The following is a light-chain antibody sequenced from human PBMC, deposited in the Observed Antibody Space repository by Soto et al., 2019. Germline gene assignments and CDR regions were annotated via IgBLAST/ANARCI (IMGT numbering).Light chain of an antibody. CDR2: GTS. Sequence: EIVLTQSPGTLSLSPGERATLSCRASQSVSSSYLAWYQQTPGQAPRLLIYGTSSSATGIPDSFSGRWSGTVFTLSSSRLAPEDVAVYYCQHYVSSPWTFGQGTKVEIK. CDR1: QSVSSSY. J-gene: IGKJ1*01. CDR3: QHYVSSPWT. V-gene: IGKV3-20*01.